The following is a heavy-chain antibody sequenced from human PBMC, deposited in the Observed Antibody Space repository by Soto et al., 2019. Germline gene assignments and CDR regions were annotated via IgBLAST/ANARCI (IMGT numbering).Heavy chain of an antibody. CDR1: VFTFRGSE. CDR3: ARASYFSEKTAYYAKSFKWFDP. V-gene: IGHV3-30-3*01. Sequence: LRRSCAASVFTFRGSEMHWVRQAPGKGLEWVAFVSYDGDDQYYADSVKGRFTVSRDNSGNTLHLQMDSLRPEDTAFYYCARASYFSEKTAYYAKSFKWFDPWGQGTLVTVSS. D-gene: IGHD3-9*01. CDR2: VSYDGDDQ. J-gene: IGHJ5*02.